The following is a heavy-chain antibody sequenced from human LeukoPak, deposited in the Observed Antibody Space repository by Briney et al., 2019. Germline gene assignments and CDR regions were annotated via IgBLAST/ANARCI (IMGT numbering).Heavy chain of an antibody. CDR2: ISSSSIYI. CDR3: ARGQYGDY. D-gene: IGHD2-8*01. Sequence: GGSLRLSCVASGFTFSSYSMNWVRQAPGKGLEWVSTISSSSIYIYYADSVKGRFTISRDNAKNSLYLQMNSLRDEDTGVYYCARGQYGDYWGQGTLVTVSS. J-gene: IGHJ4*02. CDR1: GFTFSSYS. V-gene: IGHV3-21*01.